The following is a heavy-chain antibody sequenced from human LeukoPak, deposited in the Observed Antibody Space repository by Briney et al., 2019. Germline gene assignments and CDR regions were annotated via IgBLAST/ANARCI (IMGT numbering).Heavy chain of an antibody. V-gene: IGHV3-23*01. J-gene: IGHJ4*02. D-gene: IGHD3-22*01. Sequence: AGGSLRLSCAASGFTFSSYAMSWVRQAPGKGLEWVSAISGSGGSTYYADSVKGRFTISRDNSKNTLYLQTNSLRAEDTAVYYCAKGWSSGYYYAVECWGQGTLVTVSS. CDR1: GFTFSSYA. CDR2: ISGSGGST. CDR3: AKGWSSGYYYAVEC.